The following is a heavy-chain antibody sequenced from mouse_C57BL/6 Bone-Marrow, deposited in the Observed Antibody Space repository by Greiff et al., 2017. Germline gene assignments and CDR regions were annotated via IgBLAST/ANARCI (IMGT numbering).Heavy chain of an antibody. CDR3: ARRIYDGYLYYFDY. CDR2: IYPRSGNT. V-gene: IGHV1-81*01. D-gene: IGHD2-3*01. J-gene: IGHJ2*01. CDR1: GYTFTSYG. Sequence: VQLQQSGAELARPGASVKLSCKASGYTFTSYGISWVKQRTGQGLEWIGEIYPRSGNTYYNEKFKGKATLTADKSSSTAYMELRSLTSEDSAVYFCARRIYDGYLYYFDYWGQGTTLTVSS.